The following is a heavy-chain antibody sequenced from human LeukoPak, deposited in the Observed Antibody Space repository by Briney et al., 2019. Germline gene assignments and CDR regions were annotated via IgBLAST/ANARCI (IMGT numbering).Heavy chain of an antibody. J-gene: IGHJ3*02. D-gene: IGHD3-3*01. CDR3: GRGGGNYDFWSGSRDAFDI. CDR2: ISSSSSYI. Sequence: GGSLRLSCAASGFTFSSYSMNWVRRAPGKGLEWVSSISSSSSYIYYADSVKGRFTISRDNAKNSLYLQMNSLRAEDTAVYYCGRGGGNYDFWSGSRDAFDIWGQGTMVTVSS. CDR1: GFTFSSYS. V-gene: IGHV3-21*01.